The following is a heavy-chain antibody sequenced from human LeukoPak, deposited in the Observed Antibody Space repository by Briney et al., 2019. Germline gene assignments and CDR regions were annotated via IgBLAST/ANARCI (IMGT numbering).Heavy chain of an antibody. D-gene: IGHD6-13*01. J-gene: IGHJ4*02. CDR3: ATEGNSSSWYYFDY. V-gene: IGHV1-24*01. CDR1: GYTLTELS. CDR2: FDPEDGET. Sequence: GASVKVSCKVSGYTLTELSMHWVRQAPGKGLEWMGGFDPEDGETIYAQKFQGRVTMTEDTSTDTAYMELGSLRSEDTAVYYCATEGNSSSWYYFDYWGQGTLVAVSS.